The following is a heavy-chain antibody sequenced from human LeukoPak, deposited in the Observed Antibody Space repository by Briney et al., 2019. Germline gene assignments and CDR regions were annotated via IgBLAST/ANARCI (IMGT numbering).Heavy chain of an antibody. V-gene: IGHV3-9*01. CDR3: AKSDY. J-gene: IGHJ4*02. CDR2: ISWNSGSI. CDR1: GFTFDDYA. Sequence: GGSLRLSCAASGFTFDDYAMHWVRQAPGKGLEWVTGISWNSGSIGYADSVKGRFTISRDNAKNSLYLQMNSLRAEDTALYYCAKSDYWGQGTLVTVSS.